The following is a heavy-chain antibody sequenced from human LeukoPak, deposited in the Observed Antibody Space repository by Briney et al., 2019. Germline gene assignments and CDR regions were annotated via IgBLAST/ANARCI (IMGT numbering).Heavy chain of an antibody. CDR3: ARGVLRFPPDV. CDR2: IYYSGST. Sequence: SETLSLTCTVSGGSISSYYWSWIRQPPGKGLEWIGHIYYSGSTNYNPSLKSRVTISVDTPKNQFSLKLSSVTAADTAVYYCARGVLRFPPDVWGQGTTVTVSS. J-gene: IGHJ6*02. V-gene: IGHV4-59*01. CDR1: GGSISSYY. D-gene: IGHD3-3*01.